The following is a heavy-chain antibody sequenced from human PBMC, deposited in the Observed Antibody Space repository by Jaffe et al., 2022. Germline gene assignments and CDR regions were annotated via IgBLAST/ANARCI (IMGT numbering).Heavy chain of an antibody. CDR2: IYPGDSDT. CDR3: VRHRVTMVRGAPRVRKKNYYYYYMDV. Sequence: EVQLVQSGAEVKKPGESLKISCKGSGYSFTSYWIGWVRQMPGKGLEWMGIIYPGDSDTRYSPSFQGQVTISADKSISTAYLQWSSLKASDTAMYYCVRHRVTMVRGAPRVRKKNYYYYYMDVWGKGTTVTVSS. CDR1: GYSFTSYW. J-gene: IGHJ6*03. D-gene: IGHD3-10*01. V-gene: IGHV5-51*01.